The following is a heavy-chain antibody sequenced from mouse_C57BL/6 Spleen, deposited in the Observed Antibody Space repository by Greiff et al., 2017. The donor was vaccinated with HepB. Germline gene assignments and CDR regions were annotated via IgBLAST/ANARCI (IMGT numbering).Heavy chain of an antibody. CDR1: GFTFSDYG. CDR3: ARIYYDLYYFDY. V-gene: IGHV5-17*01. Sequence: EVKLQESGGGLVKPGGSLKLSCAASGFTFSDYGMHWVRQAPEKGLEWVAYISSGSSTIYYADSVKGRFTISRDNAKNTLFLQMTSLRSEDTAMYYCARIYYDLYYFDYWGQGNTLTGAS. J-gene: IGHJ2*01. CDR2: ISSGSSTI. D-gene: IGHD2-4*01.